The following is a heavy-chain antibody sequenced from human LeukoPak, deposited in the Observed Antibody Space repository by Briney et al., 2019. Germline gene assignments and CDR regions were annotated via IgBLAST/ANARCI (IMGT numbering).Heavy chain of an antibody. Sequence: SETLSLTCTVSGSSISSSSYYWGWLRQPPGKGLEWIGSIYYSGSTYYNPSLKSRVTISVDTSKNQFSLKLSSVTAADTAVYYCARHGDYFDWLLSPLDYWGQGTLVTVSS. CDR1: GSSISSSSYY. J-gene: IGHJ4*02. CDR2: IYYSGST. D-gene: IGHD3-9*01. CDR3: ARHGDYFDWLLSPLDY. V-gene: IGHV4-39*01.